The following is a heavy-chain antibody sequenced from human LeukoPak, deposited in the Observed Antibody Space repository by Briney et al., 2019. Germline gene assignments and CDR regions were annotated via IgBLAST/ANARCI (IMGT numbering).Heavy chain of an antibody. D-gene: IGHD1-14*01. CDR1: GYTLTELS. CDR3: ARTGTRRWYFDL. J-gene: IGHJ2*01. CDR2: MNPNSGNT. Sequence: GASVKVSCKVSGYTLTELSMHWVRQATGQGLEWMGWMNPNSGNTGYAQKFQGRVTITRDTSISTAYMELSSLRSEDTAVYYCARTGTRRWYFDLWGRGTLVTVSS. V-gene: IGHV1-8*03.